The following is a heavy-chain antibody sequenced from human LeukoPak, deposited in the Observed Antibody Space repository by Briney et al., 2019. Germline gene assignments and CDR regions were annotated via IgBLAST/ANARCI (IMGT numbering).Heavy chain of an antibody. CDR1: GYIFTDYY. CDR3: APGPGWFDP. V-gene: IGHV1/OR15-1*04. D-gene: IGHD7-27*01. CDR2: INPNSGGT. Sequence: GASVKVSCKASGYIFTDYYMHWVRQAPGQELGWMGRINPNSGGTNYAQKFQGRVTMTRDTSISTAYMELSRLTSDDTAVYYCAPGPGWFDPWGQGTLVTVSS. J-gene: IGHJ5*02.